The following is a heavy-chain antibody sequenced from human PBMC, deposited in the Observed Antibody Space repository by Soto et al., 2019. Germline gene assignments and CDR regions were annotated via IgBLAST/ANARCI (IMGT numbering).Heavy chain of an antibody. D-gene: IGHD2-2*02. J-gene: IGHJ6*02. Sequence: PGGSLRLSCAASGFTFSSYGMHWVRQAPGKGLEWVAVIWYDGSNKYYADSVKGRFTISRDNSKNTLYLQMNSLRAEDTAVYYCARLDDIVVVQAAKPYYGMDVWGQGTTVTVSS. V-gene: IGHV3-33*01. CDR3: ARLDDIVVVQAAKPYYGMDV. CDR1: GFTFSSYG. CDR2: IWYDGSNK.